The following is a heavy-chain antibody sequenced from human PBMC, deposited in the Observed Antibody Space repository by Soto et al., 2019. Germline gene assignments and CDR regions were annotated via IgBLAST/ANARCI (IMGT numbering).Heavy chain of an antibody. D-gene: IGHD6-19*01. CDR3: AKRIPVAGAWVPYDY. Sequence: PGGSLRLACAASGFTFSNYAMSWVRQAPGKGLEWVSGISASGGSTYYADSVKGRFTISRDNSKNTLYLQMNSLRAEDTAVYYCAKRIPVAGAWVPYDYWGQGTLVTVPS. CDR2: ISASGGST. J-gene: IGHJ4*01. CDR1: GFTFSNYA. V-gene: IGHV3-23*01.